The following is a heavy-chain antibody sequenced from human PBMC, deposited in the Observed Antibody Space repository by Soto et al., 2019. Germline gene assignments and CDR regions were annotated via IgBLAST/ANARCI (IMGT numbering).Heavy chain of an antibody. V-gene: IGHV4-59*01. CDR3: ARGPGYAYFDY. Sequence: PSETLSLTCTVSGVSISSYYWSWIRRPPGKGLEWIGYIYYSGSTNYNPSLKSRVTISVDTSKNQFSLKLSSVTAADTAVYYCARGPGYAYFDYWGQGTLVTVSS. J-gene: IGHJ4*02. D-gene: IGHD2-2*01. CDR1: GVSISSYY. CDR2: IYYSGST.